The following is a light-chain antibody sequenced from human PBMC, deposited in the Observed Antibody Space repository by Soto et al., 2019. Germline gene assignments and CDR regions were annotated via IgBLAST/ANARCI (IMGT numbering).Light chain of an antibody. J-gene: IGLJ1*01. CDR3: SSYTNTSTLV. Sequence: QSVLTQPASVSGSPGQSTTISCAGTSSDLGAYKYVSWYQQHPDKAPKLILYEVSRRPSGVSNRFSGSKSGNTASLTISGLLAEDEADYSCSSYTNTSTLVFGTGTKV. CDR1: SSDLGAYKY. V-gene: IGLV2-14*03. CDR2: EVS.